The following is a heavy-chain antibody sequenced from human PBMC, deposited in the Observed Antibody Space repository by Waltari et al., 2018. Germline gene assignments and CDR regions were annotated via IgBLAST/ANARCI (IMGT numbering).Heavy chain of an antibody. CDR1: GFTFSSYW. J-gene: IGHJ4*02. Sequence: EVQLVESGGGLVQPGGSLRLSCAASGFTFSSYWMSWVRQAPGKGLEWVASIKQDGTEKSYEDSMQGRFTISSDNAKNSLYLHMNSLRAEDTAVYYCAGGATGGYWGQGTLVTVSS. CDR3: AGGATGGY. CDR2: IKQDGTEK. D-gene: IGHD3-10*01. V-gene: IGHV3-7*01.